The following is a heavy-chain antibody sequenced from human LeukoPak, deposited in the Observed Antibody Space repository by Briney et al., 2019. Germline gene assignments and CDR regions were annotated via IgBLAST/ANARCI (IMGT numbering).Heavy chain of an antibody. J-gene: IGHJ3*02. Sequence: GGSLRLSCAASGFTFSSYAMSWVRQAPGKGLEWVSAISGSGGSTYYADSVKGRFTISRDNAKSSLYLQMNSLRAEDTAVYYCARDAFGEFYDAFDIWGQGTMVTVSS. CDR1: GFTFSSYA. D-gene: IGHD3-10*01. V-gene: IGHV3-23*01. CDR3: ARDAFGEFYDAFDI. CDR2: ISGSGGST.